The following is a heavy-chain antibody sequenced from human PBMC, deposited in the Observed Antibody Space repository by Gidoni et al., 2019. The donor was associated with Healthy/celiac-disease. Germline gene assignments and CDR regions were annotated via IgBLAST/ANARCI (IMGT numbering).Heavy chain of an antibody. CDR1: GYTFTSYY. Sequence: QVQLVQSGAEVKKPGASVKVSCKASGYTFTSYYMHWVRQAPGQGLEWMGIINPSGGSTSYAQKFQGRVTMTRDTSTSTVYMELSSLRSEDTAVYYCARGGKILWFGENPDYYYYMDVWGKGTTVTVSS. D-gene: IGHD3-10*01. J-gene: IGHJ6*03. CDR2: INPSGGST. CDR3: ARGGKILWFGENPDYYYYMDV. V-gene: IGHV1-46*01.